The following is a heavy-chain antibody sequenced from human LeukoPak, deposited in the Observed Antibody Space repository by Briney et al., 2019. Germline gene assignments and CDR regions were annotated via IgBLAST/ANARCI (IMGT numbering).Heavy chain of an antibody. CDR1: GGSISGYY. D-gene: IGHD1-26*01. Sequence: LSLTCTVSGGSISGYYWSWIRQAPGKGLEWVSYISSSGSTIYYADSVKGRFTISRDNAKNSLYLQMNSLRAEDTAVYYCARGLRELLPVDYWGQGTLVTVSS. CDR3: ARGLRELLPVDY. CDR2: ISSSGSTI. V-gene: IGHV3-11*01. J-gene: IGHJ4*02.